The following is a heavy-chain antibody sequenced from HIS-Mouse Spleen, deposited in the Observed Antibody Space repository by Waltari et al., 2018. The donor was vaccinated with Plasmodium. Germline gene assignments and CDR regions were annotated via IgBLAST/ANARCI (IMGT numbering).Heavy chain of an antibody. Sequence: QLQLQESGPGLVKPSETLSLTCTVSGGSISSSSYYCGWLRQPPGKGLEWIGSIYYSGRTYYNPSLKSRVTISVDTSKNQFSLKLSSVTAADTAVYYCARDRITGTSYFDYWGQGTLVTVSS. V-gene: IGHV4-39*07. CDR2: IYYSGRT. D-gene: IGHD1-7*01. J-gene: IGHJ4*02. CDR3: ARDRITGTSYFDY. CDR1: GGSISSSSYY.